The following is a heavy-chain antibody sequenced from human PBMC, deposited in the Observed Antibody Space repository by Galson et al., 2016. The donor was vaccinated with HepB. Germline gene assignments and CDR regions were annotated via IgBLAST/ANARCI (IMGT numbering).Heavy chain of an antibody. Sequence: SVKVSCKASGYTFSNFGVTWLRQAPGRGLEWMGWISIYSGKTLYAQKFQDRVTMTTETSTTAAYMELRSLRPDDTAVYYCARDKGENPLSAHTFWGQGTLVTVSS. CDR1: GYTFSNFG. D-gene: IGHD3-16*01. CDR2: ISIYSGKT. CDR3: ARDKGENPLSAHTF. J-gene: IGHJ4*02. V-gene: IGHV1-18*01.